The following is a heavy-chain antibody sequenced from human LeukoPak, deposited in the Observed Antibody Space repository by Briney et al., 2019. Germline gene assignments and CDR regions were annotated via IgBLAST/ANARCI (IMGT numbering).Heavy chain of an antibody. CDR1: GYTFTGYY. J-gene: IGHJ4*02. CDR3: ARDLFLAAAEREGDDY. CDR2: INPNCGGT. V-gene: IGHV1-2*02. D-gene: IGHD6-13*01. Sequence: ASVKVSCKASGYTFTGYYMHWVRQPPGQGHEWMGWINPNCGGTNYAQKFQGRVTLTRDTSISTAYMELSSLISDDTAVYYCARDLFLAAAEREGDDYWGQGTVLTVSS.